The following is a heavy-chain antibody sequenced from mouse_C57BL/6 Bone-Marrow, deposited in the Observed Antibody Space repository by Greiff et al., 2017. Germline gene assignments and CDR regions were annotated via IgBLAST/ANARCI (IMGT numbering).Heavy chain of an antibody. CDR1: GYAFTNYL. Sequence: VQLQQSGAELVRPGTSVKVSCKASGYAFTNYLIEWVKQRPGQGLEWIGVINPGSGGTNYNEKFKGKATLTADTSSSTAYMQLSSLTSEDSAVYFCARSQITTVVAPYYFDYWGQGTTLTVSS. D-gene: IGHD1-1*01. J-gene: IGHJ2*01. V-gene: IGHV1-54*01. CDR3: ARSQITTVVAPYYFDY. CDR2: INPGSGGT.